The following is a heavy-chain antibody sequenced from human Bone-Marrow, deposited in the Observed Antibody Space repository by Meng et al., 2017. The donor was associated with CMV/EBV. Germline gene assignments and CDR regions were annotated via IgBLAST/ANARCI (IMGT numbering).Heavy chain of an antibody. Sequence: GESLKISCAASGFTFSSYGMHWVRQAPGKGLEWVAFIRYDGSNNYYVDSVKGRFTISRDSSKNTLYLQTNSLRAEDTAVYYCAKSYGDYVDYFDYWGQGTLVTVSS. V-gene: IGHV3-30*02. CDR1: GFTFSSYG. J-gene: IGHJ4*02. CDR2: IRYDGSNN. D-gene: IGHD4-17*01. CDR3: AKSYGDYVDYFDY.